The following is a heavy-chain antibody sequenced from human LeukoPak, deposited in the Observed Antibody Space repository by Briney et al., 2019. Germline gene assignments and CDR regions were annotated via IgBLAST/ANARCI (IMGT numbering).Heavy chain of an antibody. CDR2: ISSSSSYI. V-gene: IGHV3-21*01. Sequence: GGSLRLSCAASGFTFSSYSMNWVRQAPGKGLEWVSSISSSSSYIYYADSVKGRFTISRDNAKNSLYLQMNSLRAEDTAVYYCARPSYGRGDAFDIWGQGTMVTVSS. D-gene: IGHD3-10*01. J-gene: IGHJ3*02. CDR3: ARPSYGRGDAFDI. CDR1: GFTFSSYS.